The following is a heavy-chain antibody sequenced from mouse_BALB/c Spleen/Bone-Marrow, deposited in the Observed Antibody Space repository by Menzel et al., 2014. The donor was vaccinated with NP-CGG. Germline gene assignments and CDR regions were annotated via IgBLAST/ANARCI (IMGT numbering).Heavy chain of an antibody. CDR2: INSNGGST. CDR3: ARDDVWYAMDY. J-gene: IGHJ4*01. V-gene: IGHV5-6-3*01. Sequence: EVKLVESGGGLVQPGGSLKLSCAASGFTFSSYGMSWVRRNPDKRLELVATINSNGGSTYYPDSVKGRFTISRDNAKNTLYLQMSSLKSEDTAMYYCARDDVWYAMDYWGQGTSVTVSS. CDR1: GFTFSSYG.